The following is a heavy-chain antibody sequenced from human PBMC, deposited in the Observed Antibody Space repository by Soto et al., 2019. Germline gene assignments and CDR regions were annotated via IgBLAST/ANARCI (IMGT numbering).Heavy chain of an antibody. CDR3: APLLLWFGELTPH. D-gene: IGHD3-10*01. Sequence: SVKVSFKASGGTFSSYAISWVRQAPGQGLEWMGGIIPIFGTANYAQKFQGRVTITADESTSTAYMELSSLRSEDTAVYYCAPLLLWFGELTPHWGQGTLVTVPS. V-gene: IGHV1-69*13. CDR1: GGTFSSYA. CDR2: IIPIFGTA. J-gene: IGHJ4*02.